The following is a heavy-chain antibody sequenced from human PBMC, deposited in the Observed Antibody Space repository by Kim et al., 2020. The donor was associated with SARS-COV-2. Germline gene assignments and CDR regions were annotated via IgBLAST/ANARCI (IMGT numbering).Heavy chain of an antibody. J-gene: IGHJ4*02. CDR2: ISNDGSNK. V-gene: IGHV3-30*04. CDR3: ARQSYVWMSYRLYTGVDY. Sequence: GGSLRLSCAASGFTFSSYAMHWVRQAPGKGLEWVAVISNDGSNKYYADSVKGRFTISRDNSKNTLYLQMNSLRAEDTAVYYCARQSYVWMSYRLYTGVDYWCQGTLVPVSS. CDR1: GFTFSSYA. D-gene: IGHD3-16*02.